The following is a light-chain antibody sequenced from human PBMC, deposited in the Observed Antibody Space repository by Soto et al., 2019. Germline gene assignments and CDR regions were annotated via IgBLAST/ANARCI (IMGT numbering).Light chain of an antibody. Sequence: EVVMTQSPATLSVSPWERATLSCRASQSVSTNLAWYQQKVGQAPRLLMYGASVRATGVPTRFSGSGSGTVFTLTISSLQSEDFAVYFCQHYNNWPPQFTFGGGTKVDIK. CDR1: QSVSTN. V-gene: IGKV3-15*01. J-gene: IGKJ4*01. CDR2: GAS. CDR3: QHYNNWPPQFT.